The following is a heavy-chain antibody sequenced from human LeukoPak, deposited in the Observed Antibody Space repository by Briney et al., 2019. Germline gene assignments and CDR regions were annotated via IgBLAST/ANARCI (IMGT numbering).Heavy chain of an antibody. D-gene: IGHD2-15*01. CDR3: AIEVGNY. Sequence: GGSLRLSCAASGFTFSSYEMNWVRQAPGKGLEWVSYISSSGRSIYYADSVKGRFTISRDNAKNSLYLQMNSLRAEDTALYYCAIEVGNYWGQGTLVTVSS. CDR2: ISSSGRSI. V-gene: IGHV3-48*03. CDR1: GFTFSSYE. J-gene: IGHJ4*02.